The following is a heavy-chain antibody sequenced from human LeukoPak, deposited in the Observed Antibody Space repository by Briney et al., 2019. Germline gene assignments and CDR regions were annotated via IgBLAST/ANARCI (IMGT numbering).Heavy chain of an antibody. V-gene: IGHV1-46*01. D-gene: IGHD4-17*01. J-gene: IGHJ4*02. CDR3: ARDLSGGDYVPSDY. CDR2: INPSGGST. CDR1: GYTFTSYG. Sequence: ASVKVSCKASGYTFTSYGISWVRQAPGQGLEWMGIINPSGGSTSYAQKFQGRVTMTRDTSTSTVYMELSSLRSEDTAVYYCARDLSGGDYVPSDYWGQGTLVTVSS.